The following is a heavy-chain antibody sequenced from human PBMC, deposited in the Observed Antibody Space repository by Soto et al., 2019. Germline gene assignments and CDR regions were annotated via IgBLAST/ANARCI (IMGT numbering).Heavy chain of an antibody. CDR2: INHSGST. CDR1: GGSFSGYY. Sequence: PSETLSLTCAVYGGSFSGYYWSWIRQPPGKGLEWIGEINHSGSTNYNPSLKSRVTISVDTSKNQFSLKLSSVTAADTAVYYCARGRRWFRGVLKNYYYYSMDVWGQGTTVTVSS. V-gene: IGHV4-34*01. CDR3: ARGRRWFRGVLKNYYYYSMDV. J-gene: IGHJ6*02. D-gene: IGHD3-10*01.